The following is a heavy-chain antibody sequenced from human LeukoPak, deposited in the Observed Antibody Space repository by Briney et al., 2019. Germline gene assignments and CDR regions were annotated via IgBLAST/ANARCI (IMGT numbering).Heavy chain of an antibody. CDR2: ISSSGSTI. D-gene: IGHD6-19*01. CDR3: ARARQWLVDAFDI. CDR1: GFTLSDYY. J-gene: IGHJ3*02. V-gene: IGHV3-11*01. Sequence: KAGGSLRLSCAASGFTLSDYYMSWIRQAPGKGLEWVSYISSSGSTIYYADSVKGRFTISRDNAKNSLYLQMNSLRAEDTAVYYCARARQWLVDAFDIWGQGTMVTVSS.